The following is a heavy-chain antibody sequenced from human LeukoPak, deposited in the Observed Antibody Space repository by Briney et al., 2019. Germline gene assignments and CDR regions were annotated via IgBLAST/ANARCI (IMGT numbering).Heavy chain of an antibody. D-gene: IGHD2-21*02. CDR3: ARGYGVTGNFDY. J-gene: IGHJ4*02. CDR1: GLTFSSHS. CDR2: ISSSSSSI. V-gene: IGHV3-21*01. Sequence: GGSLRLSCVDFGLTFSSHSMIWVRQAPGQGLEWVSFISSSSSSINYADSVKGRFTTSRDNAKNSVYLQMNSLRAEDTAVYYCARGYGVTGNFDYWGQGTLVSVSS.